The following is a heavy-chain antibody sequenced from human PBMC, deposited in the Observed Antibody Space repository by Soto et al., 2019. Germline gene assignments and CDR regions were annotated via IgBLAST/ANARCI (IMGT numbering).Heavy chain of an antibody. J-gene: IGHJ5*02. CDR3: ARDSNLGWFDP. V-gene: IGHV4-31*03. CDR2: IYCSGST. CDR1: GGSISSGGYY. Sequence: PSETLSLTCTVSGGSISSGGYYWSWIRQHPGKGLEWIGYIYCSGSTYCNPSLKSRVTISVDTSKNQFSLKLSSVTAADTAVYYCARDSNLGWFDPWGQGTLVTVSS.